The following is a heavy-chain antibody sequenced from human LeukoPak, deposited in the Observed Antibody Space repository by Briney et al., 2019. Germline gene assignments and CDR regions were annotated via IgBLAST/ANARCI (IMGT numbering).Heavy chain of an antibody. CDR1: GFSFISYG. V-gene: IGHV3-30*18. CDR3: AKRPSDYGDYVSYFDY. CDR2: ISDDGRSK. D-gene: IGHD4-17*01. Sequence: GGSLRLSCAASGFSFISYGMHWVRQAPGKGLEWVGVISDDGRSKDCADSVKGRFTISRDNSKDTLYLQMNRLRAEDTAVYYCAKRPSDYGDYVSYFDYWGRGTLVTVSS. J-gene: IGHJ4*02.